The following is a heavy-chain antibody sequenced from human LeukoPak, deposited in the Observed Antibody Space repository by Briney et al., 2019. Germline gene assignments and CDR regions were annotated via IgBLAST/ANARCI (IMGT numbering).Heavy chain of an antibody. CDR3: ARDSSTYYYGSGSYGGSVDY. CDR2: ISGSGGST. J-gene: IGHJ4*02. Sequence: GGSLRLSCAASGFTFSSYAMSWVRQAPGKGLEWVSAISGSGGSTYYADSVKGRFTISRDNSKNTLYLQMNSLRAEDTAVYYCARDSSTYYYGSGSYGGSVDYWGQGTLVTVSS. CDR1: GFTFSSYA. D-gene: IGHD3-10*01. V-gene: IGHV3-23*01.